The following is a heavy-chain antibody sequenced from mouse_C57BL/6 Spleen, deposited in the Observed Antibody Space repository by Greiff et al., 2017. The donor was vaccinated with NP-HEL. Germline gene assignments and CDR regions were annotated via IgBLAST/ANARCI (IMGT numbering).Heavy chain of an antibody. CDR2: ISSGSSTI. CDR3: ARPADRSGYESYAMDD. J-gene: IGHJ4*01. CDR1: GFTFSDYG. V-gene: IGHV5-17*01. Sequence: EVKLVESGGGLVKPGGSLKLSCAASGFTFSDYGMHWVRQAPEKGLEWVAYISSGSSTIYYADTVKGRFTISRDNAKNTLFLQMTSLRSEDTAMYYCARPADRSGYESYAMDDWGQGTSVTVSS. D-gene: IGHD3-2*02.